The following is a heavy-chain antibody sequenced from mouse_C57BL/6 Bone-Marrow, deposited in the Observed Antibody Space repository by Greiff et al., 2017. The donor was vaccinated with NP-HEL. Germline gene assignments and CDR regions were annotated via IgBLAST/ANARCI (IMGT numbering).Heavy chain of an antibody. D-gene: IGHD2-5*01. CDR2: ISSGSSTI. CDR1: GFTFSDYG. V-gene: IGHV5-17*01. Sequence: EVQRVESGGGLVKPGGSLKLSCAASGFTFSDYGMHWVRQAPEKGLEWVAYISSGSSTIYYADTVKGRFTISRDNAKNTLFLQMTSLRSEDTAMYYCARPRYSNSYWYFDVWGTGTTVTVSS. J-gene: IGHJ1*03. CDR3: ARPRYSNSYWYFDV.